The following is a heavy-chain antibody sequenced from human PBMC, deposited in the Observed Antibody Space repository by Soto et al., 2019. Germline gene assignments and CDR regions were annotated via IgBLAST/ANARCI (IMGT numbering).Heavy chain of an antibody. CDR3: ARGFESSGWAGVAV. CDR1: GYTFTIYG. J-gene: IGHJ6*02. V-gene: IGHV1-18*01. CDR2: ISPDNGNT. D-gene: IGHD6-19*01. Sequence: QVQLVQSGAEVKKPGASVKVSCKASGYTFTIYGINWVRQAPGQGLEWMGWISPDNGNTNHAQKLQGRVTMTTDTTTGTAEMGLMSLSATAASVYASARGFESSGWAGVAVWGQATTVTVS.